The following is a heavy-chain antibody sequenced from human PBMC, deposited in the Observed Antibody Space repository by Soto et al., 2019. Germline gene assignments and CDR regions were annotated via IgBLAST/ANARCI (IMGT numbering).Heavy chain of an antibody. CDR1: GFTFSNAW. V-gene: IGHV3-15*07. CDR3: TTDRAVGATTRYYYYGMDV. Sequence: PGGSLRLSYAASGFTFSNAWMNWVRQAPGKGLEWVGRIKSKTDGGTTDYAAPVKGRFTISRDDSKNTLYLQMNSLKTEDTAVYYCTTDRAVGATTRYYYYGMDVWGQGTTVTVSS. CDR2: IKSKTDGGTT. D-gene: IGHD1-26*01. J-gene: IGHJ6*02.